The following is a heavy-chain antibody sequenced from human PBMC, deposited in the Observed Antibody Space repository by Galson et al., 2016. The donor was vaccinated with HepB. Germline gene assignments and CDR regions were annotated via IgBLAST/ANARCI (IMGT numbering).Heavy chain of an antibody. CDR1: GFTVSSNY. V-gene: IGHV3-53*01. J-gene: IGHJ1*01. Sequence: SLRLSCAASGFTVSSNYMSWVRQAPGKGLEWVSVIYSAGGTFYADSVKGRFSISRDNSKNTVYLQMNSLRAEDTAVYYCARGSGWYGYFQHWGQGTLVTVSS. D-gene: IGHD6-19*01. CDR3: ARGSGWYGYFQH. CDR2: IYSAGGT.